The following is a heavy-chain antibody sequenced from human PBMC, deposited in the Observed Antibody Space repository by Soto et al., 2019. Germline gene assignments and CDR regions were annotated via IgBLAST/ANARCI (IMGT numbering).Heavy chain of an antibody. CDR2: ISAYNGNT. CDR1: GYTFTSYG. V-gene: IGHV1-18*01. Sequence: ASVKVSCKASGYTFTSYGISWVRQAPGQGLEWMGWISAYNGNTNYAQKLQGRVTMTTDTSTSTAYMELRSLRSDDTAVYYCARDRSIVLIGPDAFDIWGQGTMVTVSS. J-gene: IGHJ3*02. D-gene: IGHD2-8*01. CDR3: ARDRSIVLIGPDAFDI.